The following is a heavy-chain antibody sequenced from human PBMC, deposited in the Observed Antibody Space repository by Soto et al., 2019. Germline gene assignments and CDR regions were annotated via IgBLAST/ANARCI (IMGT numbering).Heavy chain of an antibody. CDR1: GYTFTGYY. CDR3: ARELRGLHDAFDI. Sequence: ASVKVSCKASGYTFTGYYMHWVRQAPGQGLEWMGWINPNSGGTNYAQKFQGRVTMTRDTSISTAYMELSRLRSDDTAVYYGARELRGLHDAFDIWGQGTMVTVSS. V-gene: IGHV1-2*02. CDR2: INPNSGGT. J-gene: IGHJ3*02. D-gene: IGHD3-10*01.